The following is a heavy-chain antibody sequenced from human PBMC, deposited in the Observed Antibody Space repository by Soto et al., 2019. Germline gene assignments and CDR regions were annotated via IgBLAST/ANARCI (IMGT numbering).Heavy chain of an antibody. J-gene: IGHJ4*03. D-gene: IGHD2-8*01. V-gene: IGHV1-8*02. CDR1: GYTFTTHN. Sequence: ASVKVSFKASGYTFTTHNNNWVRQATGQGLEWMGWMNPNSGTTGYAQKFQDRITLTRDTSKTTAYMELSSLTSDDTAVYFCVRYGVAAAYWGQGTQVTVSS. CDR3: VRYGVAAAY. CDR2: MNPNSGTT.